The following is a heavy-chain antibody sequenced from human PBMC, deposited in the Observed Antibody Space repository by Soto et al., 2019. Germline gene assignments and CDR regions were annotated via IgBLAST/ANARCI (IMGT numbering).Heavy chain of an antibody. CDR2: INPSGSSV. CDR3: ARDWYGEYI. Sequence: GGSLRLSCATSGFTFSRYSMNWVRQVPGKGLEWVARINPSGSSVYYVDSVLGRFTISRDNAKNSLFLQMDNLRAEDMAVYYCARDWYGEYIWGQGTLVTVSS. V-gene: IGHV3-48*01. J-gene: IGHJ1*01. D-gene: IGHD3-10*01. CDR1: GFTFSRYS.